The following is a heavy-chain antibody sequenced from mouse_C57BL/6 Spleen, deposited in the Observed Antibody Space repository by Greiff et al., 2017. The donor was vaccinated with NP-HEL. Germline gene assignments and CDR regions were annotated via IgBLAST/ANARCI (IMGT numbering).Heavy chain of an antibody. Sequence: VQLKESGAELVKPGASVKLSCTASGFNIKDYYMHWVKQRTEQGLEWIGRIDPEDGETKYAPNFQGKATITADTSSHTAYLPLSSLTSEDTAVYYCAGSTIVTAWFAYWGQGTLVTVSA. D-gene: IGHD2-5*01. CDR1: GFNIKDYY. CDR2: IDPEDGET. V-gene: IGHV14-2*01. J-gene: IGHJ3*01. CDR3: AGSTIVTAWFAY.